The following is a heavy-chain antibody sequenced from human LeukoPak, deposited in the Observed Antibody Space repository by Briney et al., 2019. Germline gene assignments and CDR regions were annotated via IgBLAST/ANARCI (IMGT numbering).Heavy chain of an antibody. CDR1: GGSFSGYY. D-gene: IGHD3-3*01. J-gene: IGHJ4*02. Sequence: SETLSLTCAVYGGSFSGYYWSWIRQPPGKGLEWIGEINHSGSTNYNPSLKSRVTISVDTSKNQFSLKLSSVTAADTAVYYCARGTGFWSGYVVYWGQGTLVTVSS. V-gene: IGHV4-34*01. CDR3: ARGTGFWSGYVVY. CDR2: INHSGST.